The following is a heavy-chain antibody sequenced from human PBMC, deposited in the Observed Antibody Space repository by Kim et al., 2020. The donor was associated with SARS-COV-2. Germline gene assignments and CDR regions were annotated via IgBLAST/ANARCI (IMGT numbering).Heavy chain of an antibody. CDR1: GGSFSSSH. J-gene: IGHJ4*02. CDR3: ARQVPGADRRFDY. Sequence: SETLSLICTVSGGSFSSSHLSWIRQSAGKGLEWIGRIHASGSTNYNPSLKSRLTMSVDTSKHQMSLKLSSVTAADTAMYYCARQVPGADRRFDYWGQGILVTVSP. CDR2: IHASGST. V-gene: IGHV4-4*07. D-gene: IGHD6-19*01.